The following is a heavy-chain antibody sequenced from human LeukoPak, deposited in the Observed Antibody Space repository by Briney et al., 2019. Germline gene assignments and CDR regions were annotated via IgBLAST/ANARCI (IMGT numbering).Heavy chain of an antibody. D-gene: IGHD3-10*01. CDR3: AREYSLLWFGELSGPMDV. V-gene: IGHV3-66*01. J-gene: IGHJ6*03. Sequence: PGGSLRLSCAASGFTVSSNYMSWVRQAPGKGLEWVSVIYSGGSTYYADSVKGRFTISRDNAKNTLYLQMNSLRAEDTAVYYCAREYSLLWFGELSGPMDVWGKGTTVTISS. CDR1: GFTVSSNY. CDR2: IYSGGST.